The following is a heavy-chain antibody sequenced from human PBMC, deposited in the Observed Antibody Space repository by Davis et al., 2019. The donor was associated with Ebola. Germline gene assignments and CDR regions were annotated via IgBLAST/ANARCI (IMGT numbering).Heavy chain of an antibody. V-gene: IGHV4-39*07. Sequence: MPSETLSLTCAVSGDSISNSNYYWSWIRQTPGKGLEWIGSIYHSGSTNYNPSLKSRVTISIDKSKNQFSLKLSSVTAADTAVYYCARVTYLPLDWGQGTLVTVSS. CDR2: IYHSGST. J-gene: IGHJ4*02. CDR1: GDSISNSNYY. D-gene: IGHD2-15*01. CDR3: ARVTYLPLD.